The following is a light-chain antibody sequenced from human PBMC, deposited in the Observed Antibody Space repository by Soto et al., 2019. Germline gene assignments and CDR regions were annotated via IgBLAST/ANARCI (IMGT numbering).Light chain of an antibody. J-gene: IGKJ1*01. CDR2: DAS. V-gene: IGKV1-5*01. Sequence: DIQMTQSPSTLSATAGDRVTITCRASQSISSWLAWYQHKPGKAPKLLIYDASNLDSWVPSRFSVSGSGKEVSLTISNLQPDDCATYYCQQYDNYWTFCQGTRGASK. CDR1: QSISSW. CDR3: QQYDNYWT.